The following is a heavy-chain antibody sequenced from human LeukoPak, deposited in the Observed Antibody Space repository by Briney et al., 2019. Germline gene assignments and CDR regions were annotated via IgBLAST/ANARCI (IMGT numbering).Heavy chain of an antibody. J-gene: IGHJ4*02. CDR2: IYAGDSET. D-gene: IGHD1-26*01. Sequence: GESLKISCKGSGYTIGSFGSYWIAWVRQLPGKGLEYMGIIYAGDSETRYSPSFQGQVTMSADKSISIAYLQWSGLKASDTAMYYCARVGKGSYPRNYFDYWGQGTLVTVSS. CDR3: ARVGKGSYPRNYFDY. V-gene: IGHV5-51*01. CDR1: GYTIGSFGSYW.